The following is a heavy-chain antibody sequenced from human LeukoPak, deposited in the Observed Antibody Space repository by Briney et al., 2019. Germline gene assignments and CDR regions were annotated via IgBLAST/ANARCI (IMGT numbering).Heavy chain of an antibody. D-gene: IGHD5-18*01. CDR2: IYSGGST. Sequence: QTGGSLRLSCAASGFTVSSNYMSCVRRAPGKGLEWVSDIYSGGSTYYADSVKGRFTISRDNSKNTLYLQMSSLRAEDTAVYYCARYIPSRVQLWTNLGDYFDYWGQGTLVTVSS. CDR1: GFTVSSNY. CDR3: ARYIPSRVQLWTNLGDYFDY. J-gene: IGHJ4*02. V-gene: IGHV3-66*01.